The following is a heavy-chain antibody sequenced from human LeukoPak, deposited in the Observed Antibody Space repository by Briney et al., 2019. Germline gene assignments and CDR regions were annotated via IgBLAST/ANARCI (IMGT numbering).Heavy chain of an antibody. CDR2: INTDESST. J-gene: IGHJ3*02. CDR3: ARDRGYSYGYGAFDI. V-gene: IGHV3-74*01. Sequence: GGSLRLSCAASGFTFSSYWMHWVRQAPGKGLVWVSRINTDESSTNYADSVKGRFTISRDNSKNTLYLQMNSLRAEDTAVYYCARDRGYSYGYGAFDIWGQGTMVTVSS. CDR1: GFTFSSYW. D-gene: IGHD5-18*01.